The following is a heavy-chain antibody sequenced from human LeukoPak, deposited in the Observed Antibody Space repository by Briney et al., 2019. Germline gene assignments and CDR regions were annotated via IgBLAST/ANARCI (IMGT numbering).Heavy chain of an antibody. V-gene: IGHV4-59*01. CDR3: ARESELGFDY. J-gene: IGHJ4*02. CDR1: GGSISSYY. CDR2: IYDSGST. Sequence: SETLSLTCTVSGGSISSYYWSWIRQPPGKGLEWIGYIYDSGSTSYNPSLKSRVIISIDTSKNQFSLKLSSVTAADTAVYYCARESELGFDYWGQGTLVTVSS. D-gene: IGHD6-13*01.